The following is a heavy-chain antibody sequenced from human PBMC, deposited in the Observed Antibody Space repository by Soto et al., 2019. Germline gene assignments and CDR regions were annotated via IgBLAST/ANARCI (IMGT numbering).Heavy chain of an antibody. Sequence: QVQLVESGGGLVKPGGSLRLSCAASGFTFSDYYMSWIRQAPGKGLEWVSYISSSSTYTNYADSVKGRFTISRDNAXXSLCLQMNSLRAEDTAVYYCARGVKNRYNSNFFDYWGQGTLVTVSS. CDR1: GFTFSDYY. J-gene: IGHJ4*02. V-gene: IGHV3-11*05. CDR3: ARGVKNRYNSNFFDY. CDR2: ISSSSTYT. D-gene: IGHD6-13*01.